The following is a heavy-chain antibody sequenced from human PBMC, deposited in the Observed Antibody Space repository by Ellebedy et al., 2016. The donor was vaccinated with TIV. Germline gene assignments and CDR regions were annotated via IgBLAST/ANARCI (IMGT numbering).Heavy chain of an antibody. CDR3: ARVSRWEAFDI. V-gene: IGHV1-8*01. J-gene: IGHJ3*02. CDR2: MNPNTGDT. CDR1: GYTFTSYD. Sequence: ASVKVSXXASGYTFTSYDVNWVRQATGQGLEWMGWMNPNTGDTGNAQKFQGRVIMTRDTSKGTAYMELSGLRSEDTAVYYCARVSRWEAFDIWGQGTMVTVSS. D-gene: IGHD1-26*01.